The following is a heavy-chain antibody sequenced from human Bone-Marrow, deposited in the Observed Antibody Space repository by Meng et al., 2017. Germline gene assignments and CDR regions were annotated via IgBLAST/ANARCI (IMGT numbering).Heavy chain of an antibody. CDR2: IYTSGST. D-gene: IGHD6-13*01. CDR3: ASEEIAAPWTHDAFDI. V-gene: IGHV4-61*02. Sequence: SDTLSPTCTVLGGSVSSGSYYWCWIRQPAGKGLEWIGRIYTSGSTNYNPSLKSRVTISVDTSKNQFSLKLSSVTGADTAVYYCASEEIAAPWTHDAFDIWGQGTMVTVSS. J-gene: IGHJ3*02. CDR1: GGSVSSGSYY.